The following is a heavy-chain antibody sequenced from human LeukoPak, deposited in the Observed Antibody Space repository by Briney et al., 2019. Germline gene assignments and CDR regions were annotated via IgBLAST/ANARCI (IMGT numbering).Heavy chain of an antibody. Sequence: GESLKISCKGSGYSFTSYWIGWVRQMPGKGLEWMGIIYPGDSDTSYSPSFQGQVTISADKSISTAYLQWSSLKASDTAMYYCARGYCSGGSCYGGEDYFDYWGQGTLVTVSS. CDR2: IYPGDSDT. J-gene: IGHJ4*02. D-gene: IGHD2-15*01. V-gene: IGHV5-51*01. CDR3: ARGYCSGGSCYGGEDYFDY. CDR1: GYSFTSYW.